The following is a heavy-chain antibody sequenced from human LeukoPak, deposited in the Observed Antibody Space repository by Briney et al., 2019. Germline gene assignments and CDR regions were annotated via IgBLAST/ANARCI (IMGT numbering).Heavy chain of an antibody. CDR1: GFTFSSYE. Sequence: GGSLRLSCAASGFTFSSYEMNWVRQAPGGGLEGVSYISSSRSTIYYADSVEGRFTISRHNAKNSLYLQKNSLRAEDTAVYYCARERAVRLVIIVNYFDYWGQGTLVTVSS. CDR3: ARERAVRLVIIVNYFDY. V-gene: IGHV3-48*03. J-gene: IGHJ4*02. D-gene: IGHD3-9*01. CDR2: ISSSRSTI.